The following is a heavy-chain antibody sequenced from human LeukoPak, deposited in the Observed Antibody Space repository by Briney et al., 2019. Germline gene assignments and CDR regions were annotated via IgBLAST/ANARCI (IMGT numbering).Heavy chain of an antibody. CDR2: ISAYNGNT. Sequence: ASVKVSCKASGYTFTSYGISWVRQAPGQGLEWMGWISAYNGNTNYAQKLQGRVTMTTDTSTSTAYMELRSLRSEDTAVYYCARVPSLYSYGYFDYWGQGTLVTVSS. D-gene: IGHD5-18*01. J-gene: IGHJ4*02. V-gene: IGHV1-18*01. CDR1: GYTFTSYG. CDR3: ARVPSLYSYGYFDY.